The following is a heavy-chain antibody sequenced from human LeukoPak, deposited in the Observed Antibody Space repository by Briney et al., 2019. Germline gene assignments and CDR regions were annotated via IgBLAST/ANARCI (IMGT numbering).Heavy chain of an antibody. CDR2: INSDGSST. CDR1: GFTFSTYW. D-gene: IGHD3-10*01. J-gene: IGHJ6*02. CDR3: ARKLYGSGYMDV. Sequence: GGSLRLSCAASGFTFSTYWMHWVRQAPGRGLVWVSRINSDGSSTNYAASVEGRFTISRDNAKNTLYLQMNSLRAEDTAVYYCARKLYGSGYMDVWGQGTTVTVSS. V-gene: IGHV3-74*01.